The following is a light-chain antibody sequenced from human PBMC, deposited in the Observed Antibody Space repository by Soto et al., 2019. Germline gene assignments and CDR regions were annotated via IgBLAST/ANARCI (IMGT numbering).Light chain of an antibody. CDR2: KAS. V-gene: IGKV1-5*03. J-gene: IGKJ3*01. CDR3: QPYNSYSLT. CDR1: QSISSW. Sequence: DIQMTQSPSTLSASVGDRVTITCRASQSISSWLAWYQQKPGKALKILIYKASSLESGVPSRFSGSGSGTEFPLTISSLQPDDFATYYCQPYNSYSLTCGPGTKVDIK.